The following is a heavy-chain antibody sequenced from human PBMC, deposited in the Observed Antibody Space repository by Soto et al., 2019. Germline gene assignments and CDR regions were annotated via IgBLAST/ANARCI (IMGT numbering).Heavy chain of an antibody. V-gene: IGHV4-30-4*01. CDR1: GGSISSGDYY. Sequence: SETLSLTXTVSGGSISSGDYYWSWIRQPPGKGLEWIGYIYYSGSTYYNPSLKSRVTISVDTSKNQFSLKLSSVTAADTAVYYCARGYYGSGSYSNYYYYGMDVWGQGTTVTVSS. J-gene: IGHJ6*02. CDR3: ARGYYGSGSYSNYYYYGMDV. CDR2: IYYSGST. D-gene: IGHD3-10*01.